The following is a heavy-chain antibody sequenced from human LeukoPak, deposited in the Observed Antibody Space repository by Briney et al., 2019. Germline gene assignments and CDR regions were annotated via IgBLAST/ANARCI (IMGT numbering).Heavy chain of an antibody. J-gene: IGHJ4*02. D-gene: IGHD3-22*01. CDR2: IYYSGST. Sequence: KSSETLSLTCTVSGGSISSYYWSWIRQPPGKGLEWIGYIYYSGSTNYNPSLKSRVTISVDTSKNQFSLKLSSVTAADTAVYYCARRGGDSRGYKLYYFDYWGQGTLVTVSS. V-gene: IGHV4-59*08. CDR1: GGSISSYY. CDR3: ARRGGDSRGYKLYYFDY.